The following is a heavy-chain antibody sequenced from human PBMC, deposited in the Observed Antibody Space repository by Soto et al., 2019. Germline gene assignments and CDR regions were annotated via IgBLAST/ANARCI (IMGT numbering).Heavy chain of an antibody. V-gene: IGHV1-2*04. J-gene: IGHJ6*02. Sequence: ASVKVSCKASGYTFTGYYMHWVRQAPGQGLEWMGWINPNSGGTNYAQKFQGWVTMTRDTSISTAYMELSRLRSDDTAVYYCARDPGYCSSTSCWTSPMDVWGQGTTVTVSS. CDR1: GYTFTGYY. CDR2: INPNSGGT. D-gene: IGHD2-2*01. CDR3: ARDPGYCSSTSCWTSPMDV.